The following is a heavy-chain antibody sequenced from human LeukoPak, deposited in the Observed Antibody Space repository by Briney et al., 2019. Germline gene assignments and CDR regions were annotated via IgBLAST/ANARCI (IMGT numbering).Heavy chain of an antibody. Sequence: SETLSLTCTVFGYSISSGYYWGWIRQPPGKGLEWIGNIYPTGSTYYNPSLKSRVTISVDTSKNQFSLKVSSVSAADTAVYYCARAYSSSWYWNWFDPWGQGTLVTVSP. D-gene: IGHD6-13*01. V-gene: IGHV4-38-2*02. CDR3: ARAYSSSWYWNWFDP. CDR1: GYSISSGYY. CDR2: IYPTGST. J-gene: IGHJ5*02.